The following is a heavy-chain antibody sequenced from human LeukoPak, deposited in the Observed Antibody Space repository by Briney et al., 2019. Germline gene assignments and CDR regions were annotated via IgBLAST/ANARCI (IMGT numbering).Heavy chain of an antibody. V-gene: IGHV3-21*01. CDR3: ARVHDSSGYYWYFDL. CDR1: GFTFSSYS. D-gene: IGHD3-22*01. Sequence: GGSLRLSCAASGFTFSSYSMNWVRQAPGKGLEWVSSISSSSSYIYYADSVKGRFTISRDNAKNSLYLQMNSLRAEDTAVYYCARVHDSSGYYWYFDLWGRGTLVAVSS. J-gene: IGHJ2*01. CDR2: ISSSSSYI.